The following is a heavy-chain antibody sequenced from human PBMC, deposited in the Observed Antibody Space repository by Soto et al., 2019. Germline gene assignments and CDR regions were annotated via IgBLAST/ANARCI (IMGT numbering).Heavy chain of an antibody. V-gene: IGHV3-23*01. D-gene: IGHD3-3*01. J-gene: IGHJ5*02. CDR3: AKDTYYHFWNPRFDP. CDR1: GFTFSSNA. CDR2: ISGSGGST. Sequence: EVQLLGSGGGLVQPGGSLRISCAASGFTFSSNAMSWVRQAPGKGLEWVSGISGSGGSTYYADSVKGRFTISRDNSKNTLYLQLNSLRAEDTAVYYCAKDTYYHFWNPRFDPWGQGTLVTVSS.